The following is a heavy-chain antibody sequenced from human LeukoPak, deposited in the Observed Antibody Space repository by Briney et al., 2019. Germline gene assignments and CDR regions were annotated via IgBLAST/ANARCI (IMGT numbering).Heavy chain of an antibody. CDR3: ARDGGYSSSWYSVNWFDP. CDR1: GGSISSYY. CDR2: IYTSGST. V-gene: IGHV4-4*07. D-gene: IGHD6-13*01. Sequence: SETLSLTCTVSGGSISSYYWSWIRQPAGKGLEWIGRIYTSGSTNYNPSLESRVTMSVDTSKNQFSLKLSSVTAAGTAVYYCARDGGYSSSWYSVNWFDPWGQGTLVTVSS. J-gene: IGHJ5*02.